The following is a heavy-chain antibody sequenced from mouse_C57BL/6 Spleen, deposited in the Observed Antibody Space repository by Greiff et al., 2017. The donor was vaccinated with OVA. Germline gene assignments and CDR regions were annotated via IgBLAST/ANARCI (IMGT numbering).Heavy chain of an antibody. Sequence: QVQLQQSGAELVRPGASVTLSCKASGYTFTDYEMHWVKQTPVHGLEWIGAIDPETGGTAYNQKFKGKAILTADKSSSTAYMELRSLTSEDSAVYYCTGGGNSWYFDVWGTGTTVTVSS. V-gene: IGHV1-15*01. CDR2: IDPETGGT. J-gene: IGHJ1*03. CDR3: TGGGNSWYFDV. CDR1: GYTFTDYE. D-gene: IGHD2-1*01.